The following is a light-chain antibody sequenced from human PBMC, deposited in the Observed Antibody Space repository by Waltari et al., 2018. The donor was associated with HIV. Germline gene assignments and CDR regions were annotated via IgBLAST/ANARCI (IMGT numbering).Light chain of an antibody. CDR3: QQSYSTLWT. CDR2: GAS. CDR1: QNILTF. V-gene: IGKV1-39*01. J-gene: IGKJ1*01. Sequence: DIQLTQSPSSLPASVGDRVTISCRASQNILTFLHWYQQRPGKAPKLLIYGASNLQSGVPSKFSGSGSWTEFTLTISSLQPEDFATYFCQQSYSTLWTFGQGTKVEMK.